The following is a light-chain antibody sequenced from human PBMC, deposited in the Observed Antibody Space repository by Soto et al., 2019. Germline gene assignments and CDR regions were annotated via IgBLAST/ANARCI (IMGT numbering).Light chain of an antibody. CDR1: DIGGKS. CDR3: QAWHSSSDL. Sequence: SYELTQPPSVSVAPGQTASITCGGNDIGGKSVHCYQQKPGQAPVLVVYDDSDRPSGIPERFSGSNSGNTATLTISRVEAGDEADYYCQAWHSSSDLFGGGTKLTVL. CDR2: DDS. J-gene: IGLJ2*01. V-gene: IGLV3-21*02.